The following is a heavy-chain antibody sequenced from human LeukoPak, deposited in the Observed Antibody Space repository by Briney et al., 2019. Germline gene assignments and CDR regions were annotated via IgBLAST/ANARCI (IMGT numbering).Heavy chain of an antibody. CDR3: ARSSGIAAAYYFDY. CDR2: IIPIFGTA. J-gene: IGHJ4*02. CDR1: GGTFSNYA. V-gene: IGHV1-69*06. Sequence: SVKVSCKASGGTFSNYAISWVRQAPGQGLEWMGGIIPIFGTANYAQKFRGRVTITADKSTRTAYMELSSLRSEDTAVYYCARSSGIAAAYYFDYWGQGTLVSVSS. D-gene: IGHD6-13*01.